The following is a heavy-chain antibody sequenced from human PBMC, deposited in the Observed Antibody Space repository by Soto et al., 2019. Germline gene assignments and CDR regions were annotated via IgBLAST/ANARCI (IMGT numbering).Heavy chain of an antibody. CDR2: INHIGIT. D-gene: IGHD2-15*01. J-gene: IGHJ4*02. CDR3: ALGYCSGGSCYHPFDY. Sequence: EALSLTSAVCGGSFSGYYWSWIRHPPGKGLEWIGEINHIGITNYNPSLKIRVTISVDTSKNQFSLKLSSVTAADTAVYYCALGYCSGGSCYHPFDYWGQGTLVTVSS. CDR1: GGSFSGYY. V-gene: IGHV4-34*01.